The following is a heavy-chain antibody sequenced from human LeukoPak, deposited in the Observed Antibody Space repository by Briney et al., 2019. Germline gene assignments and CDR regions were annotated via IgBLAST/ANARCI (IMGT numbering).Heavy chain of an antibody. V-gene: IGHV3-48*02. CDR2: ISGTSGTI. CDR1: GFTFSSYS. D-gene: IGHD3-9*01. Sequence: PGGSHRLSCAASGFTFSSYSINWVRQAPGKGLEWLSYISGTSGTIYYADSVKGRFIISRDNAKNSLYLQMNSLRDEDTAVYYCARDQAFDWSFDYWGQGTLVTVSS. CDR3: ARDQAFDWSFDY. J-gene: IGHJ4*02.